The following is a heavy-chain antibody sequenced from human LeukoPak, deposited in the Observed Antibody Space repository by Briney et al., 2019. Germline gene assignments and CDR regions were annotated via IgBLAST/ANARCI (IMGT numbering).Heavy chain of an antibody. CDR2: IGAYNGNT. V-gene: IGHV1-18*01. D-gene: IGHD3-22*01. CDR3: AREGPRSGYYYRDFDF. J-gene: IGHJ4*02. CDR1: GHTFTSYG. Sequence: ASVKVSCKASGHTFTSYGISWVRQAPGQGLEWMGWIGAYNGNTNYAQKFLGRVTMSTDTSTSTAYMELRSLRSDDTAVYYCAREGPRSGYYYRDFDFWGQGTLVTVSS.